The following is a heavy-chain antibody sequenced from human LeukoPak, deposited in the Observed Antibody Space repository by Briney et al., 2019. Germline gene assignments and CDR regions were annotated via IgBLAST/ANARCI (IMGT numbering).Heavy chain of an antibody. J-gene: IGHJ3*02. Sequence: SETLSLTCTVSGGSISSYYWSWIRQPPGKGLEWIGYIYYSGSTNYNPSLKSRVTISVDTSKNQFSLKLSSVTAADTAVYYCAREAVEWLAGISAFDIWGQGTMVTVSS. CDR1: GGSISSYY. CDR3: AREAVEWLAGISAFDI. V-gene: IGHV4-59*01. CDR2: IYYSGST. D-gene: IGHD3-3*01.